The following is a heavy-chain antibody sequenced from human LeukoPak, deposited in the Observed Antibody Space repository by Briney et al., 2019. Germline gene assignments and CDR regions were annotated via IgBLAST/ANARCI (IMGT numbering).Heavy chain of an antibody. CDR2: IRYDGSNK. V-gene: IGHV3-30*02. D-gene: IGHD3-3*01. CDR3: AREGGYDFWSGYYSAIHWFGT. J-gene: IGHJ5*02. Sequence: GGSLRLSVAASGFTFSSYGMHWVRQAPGKGLEWVAFIRYDGSNKYYADSVKGRFTISRDNSKNTLYVQMNSLRPEDTAVYYCAREGGYDFWSGYYSAIHWFGTWGQGTLVTVSS. CDR1: GFTFSSYG.